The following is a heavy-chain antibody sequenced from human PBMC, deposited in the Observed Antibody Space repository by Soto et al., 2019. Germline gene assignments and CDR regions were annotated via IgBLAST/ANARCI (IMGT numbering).Heavy chain of an antibody. CDR2: VNWNSDII. V-gene: IGHV3-9*01. CDR1: GFTFDDFA. D-gene: IGHD3-10*01. J-gene: IGHJ6*02. CDR3: GKEYHYGSGNNNYYFYGMDV. Sequence: GGSLRLSCAASGFTFDDFAMHWVRQVPGKGLEWVAGVNWNSDIIAYADSVKGRFTISRDNAKNSLYLHMNSLRAEDTALYYCGKEYHYGSGNNNYYFYGMDVWGQGTTVTVSS.